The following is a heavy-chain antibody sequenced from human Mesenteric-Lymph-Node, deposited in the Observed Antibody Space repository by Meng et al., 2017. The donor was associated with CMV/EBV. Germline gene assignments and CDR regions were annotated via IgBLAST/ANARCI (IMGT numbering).Heavy chain of an antibody. V-gene: IGHV3-7*01. CDR1: GFTFSDYW. CDR2: IKPDGSQK. Sequence: GESLKISCGSSGFTFSDYWMTWVRRAPGKGLEWVANIKPDGSQKYYVDSVKGRFTISRDNAKKSLYLQMNSLRDEDTALYYCARGNIAAAGIDYWGQGTLVTVSS. CDR3: ARGNIAAAGIDY. D-gene: IGHD6-13*01. J-gene: IGHJ4*02.